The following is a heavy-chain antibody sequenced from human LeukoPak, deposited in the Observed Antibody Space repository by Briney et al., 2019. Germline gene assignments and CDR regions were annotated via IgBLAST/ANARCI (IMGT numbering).Heavy chain of an antibody. D-gene: IGHD4-17*01. J-gene: IGHJ4*02. CDR2: INHSGST. V-gene: IGHV4-34*01. Sequence: PSETLSLTCAVYGGSFSGYYWSWIRQPPGKGLEWIGEINHSGSTNYNLSLKSRVTISVDTSKNQFSLKLSSVTAADTAVYYCASFYGDYSPFDYWGQGTLVTVSS. CDR1: GGSFSGYY. CDR3: ASFYGDYSPFDY.